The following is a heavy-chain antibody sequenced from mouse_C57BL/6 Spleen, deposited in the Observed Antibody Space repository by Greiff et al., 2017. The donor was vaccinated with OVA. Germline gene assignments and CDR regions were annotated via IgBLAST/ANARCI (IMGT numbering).Heavy chain of an antibody. CDR3: TVMYDGYYGGFAY. J-gene: IGHJ3*01. CDR2: IRLKSDNYAT. CDR1: GFTFSNYW. V-gene: IGHV6-3*01. Sequence: EVQLVESGGGLVQPGGSMKLSCVASGFTFSNYWMNWVRQSPEKGLEWVAQIRLKSDNYATHYAESVKGRFTNSRDDPKSSVYLQMNNLRAEDTGSYYGTVMYDGYYGGFAYWGQGTLVTVSA. D-gene: IGHD2-3*01.